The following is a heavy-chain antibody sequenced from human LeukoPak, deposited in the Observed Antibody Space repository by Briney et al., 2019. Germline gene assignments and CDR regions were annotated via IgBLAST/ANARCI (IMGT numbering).Heavy chain of an antibody. J-gene: IGHJ4*02. V-gene: IGHV4-30-4*01. CDR3: ARVGSLWFGSY. D-gene: IGHD3-10*01. CDR1: GGSISSGDYY. Sequence: PSQTLSLTCTVSGGSISSGDYYWSWIRQPPGKGLEWIGYIYYSGSTYYNPSLKSRVTISVDKSKNQFSLKLSSVTAADTAVYYCARVGSLWFGSYWGQGTLVTVSS. CDR2: IYYSGST.